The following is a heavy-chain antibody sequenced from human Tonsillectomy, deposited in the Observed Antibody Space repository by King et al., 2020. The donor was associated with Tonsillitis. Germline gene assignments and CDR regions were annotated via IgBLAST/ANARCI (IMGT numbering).Heavy chain of an antibody. V-gene: IGHV4-31*03. Sequence: QLQESGPGLVKPSQTLSVTCTVSGGSISGDDYYWSWIRHPPGKGLEWIGYIYYSGNTYHSPSLKSRLTISAATSKNQFSLKLSSVTAADTAVYYCGRYEGGVFDPWGQGTLVTVSS. CDR3: GRYEGGVFDP. CDR2: IYYSGNT. J-gene: IGHJ5*02. CDR1: GGSISGDDYY. D-gene: IGHD2-15*01.